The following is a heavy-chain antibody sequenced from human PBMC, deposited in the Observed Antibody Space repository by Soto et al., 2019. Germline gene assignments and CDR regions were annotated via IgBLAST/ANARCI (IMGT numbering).Heavy chain of an antibody. CDR3: ARDGSGNLYLNWLDP. CDR2: ISSHSSTL. J-gene: IGHJ5*02. D-gene: IGHD6-19*01. Sequence: PGGSLRLSCAASGFTFSSYSMNWVRQAPGKGLEWVSYISSHSSTLYYADSVKGRFTISRDNAENSLYLQMNSLRDEDTAVYYCARDGSGNLYLNWLDPWGQGTLVTVSS. V-gene: IGHV3-48*02. CDR1: GFTFSSYS.